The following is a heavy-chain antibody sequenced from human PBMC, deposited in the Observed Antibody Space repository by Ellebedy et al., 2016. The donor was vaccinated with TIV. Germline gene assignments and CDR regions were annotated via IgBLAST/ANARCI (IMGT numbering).Heavy chain of an antibody. D-gene: IGHD1-26*01. CDR1: GYSFTNFG. J-gene: IGHJ4*02. V-gene: IGHV1-18*01. CDR2: INPYNGDT. Sequence: AASVKVSCKASGYSFTNFGINWVRQAPGQGLEWMGWINPYNGDTKFAQKFQDRVTMTTDTSTSTAYMELKSLRSDDTAVYYCARDGGSYSDFDYWGQGTLVTVSS. CDR3: ARDGGSYSDFDY.